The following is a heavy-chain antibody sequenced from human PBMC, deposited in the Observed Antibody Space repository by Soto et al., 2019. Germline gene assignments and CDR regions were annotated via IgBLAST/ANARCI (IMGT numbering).Heavy chain of an antibody. CDR1: GITLSNVW. V-gene: IGHV3-15*02. J-gene: IGHJ4*02. CDR2: IKTMSEAETT. Sequence: EVQLVESGGALVKPGESLRLSCAASGITLSNVWMNWVRQAPGKGLEWVARIKTMSEAETTDYAAPVKGRFIISRDESKNTLYLQMNSLKTEDTGVYYCADIAVSHTGDYWGQGTLVTVSS. CDR3: ADIAVSHTGDY. D-gene: IGHD6-19*01.